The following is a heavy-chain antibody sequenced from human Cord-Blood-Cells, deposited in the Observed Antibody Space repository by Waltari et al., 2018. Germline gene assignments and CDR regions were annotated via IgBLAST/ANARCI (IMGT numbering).Heavy chain of an antibody. Sequence: QVQLVQSGAEVKKPGASVKVSCTASGYTFTSYDINWVRQATGQGLEWMGWMNPNSCNTGYAQKFQGRVTITRNTSISTAYMELSSLGSEDTAVYYCARVGCTNGVCYTVDYWGQGTLVTVSS. D-gene: IGHD2-8*01. CDR3: ARVGCTNGVCYTVDY. J-gene: IGHJ4*02. CDR1: GYTFTSYD. CDR2: MNPNSCNT. V-gene: IGHV1-8*03.